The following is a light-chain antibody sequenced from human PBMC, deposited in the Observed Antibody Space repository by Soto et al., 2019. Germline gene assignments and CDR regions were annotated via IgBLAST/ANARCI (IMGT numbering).Light chain of an antibody. CDR2: DTS. CDR1: TGPVTRGHY. Sequence: QTVVTQEPSLTVSPGGTVTLTCGSSTGPVTRGHYPHWIQQKPGQAPRTLIYDTSNKHSWTPARFSGSLLGGKAALTLSGAQPEDEADYFCLVIYSGVGEVFGTGTKVTVL. CDR3: LVIYSGVGEV. V-gene: IGLV7-46*01. J-gene: IGLJ1*01.